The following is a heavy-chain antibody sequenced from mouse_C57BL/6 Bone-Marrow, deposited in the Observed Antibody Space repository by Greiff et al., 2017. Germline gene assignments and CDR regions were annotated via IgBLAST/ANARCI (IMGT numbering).Heavy chain of an antibody. Sequence: EVMLVESGEGLVKPGGSLKLSCAASGFTFSSYAMSWVRQTPEKRLEWVAYISSGGDYIYYADTVKGRFTISRDNARNTLYLQMSSLKSEDTAMYYCTKEPPLGAMDYWGQGTSVTVSS. V-gene: IGHV5-9-1*02. J-gene: IGHJ4*01. CDR2: ISSGGDYI. D-gene: IGHD6-1*01. CDR3: TKEPPLGAMDY. CDR1: GFTFSSYA.